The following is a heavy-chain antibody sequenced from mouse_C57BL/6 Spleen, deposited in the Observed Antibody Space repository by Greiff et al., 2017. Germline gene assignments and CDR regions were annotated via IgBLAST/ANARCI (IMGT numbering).Heavy chain of an antibody. D-gene: IGHD2-4*01. Sequence: QVQLQQSGPELVKPGASVKISCKASGYAFSSSWMNWVKQRPGKGLEWIGRIYPGDGDTNYNGKFKGKATLTADKSSSTAYMQLRSLTSEDAAVYFCARRAYDYDEGFAYWGQGTLVTVSA. CDR3: ARRAYDYDEGFAY. J-gene: IGHJ3*01. CDR1: GYAFSSSW. CDR2: IYPGDGDT. V-gene: IGHV1-82*01.